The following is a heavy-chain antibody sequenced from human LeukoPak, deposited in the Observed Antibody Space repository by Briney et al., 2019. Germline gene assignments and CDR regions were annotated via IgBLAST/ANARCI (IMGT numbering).Heavy chain of an antibody. D-gene: IGHD6-13*01. CDR3: ARPALAAAGDYGMDV. J-gene: IGHJ6*02. CDR1: GGSISSGGYY. V-gene: IGHV4-31*03. Sequence: PSETLSLTCTVSGGSISSGGYYWSWIRQHPGKGLEWIGYIYYSGSTYYNPSLKSRVTISVDTSKNQFSLKLSSVTAADTAVYYCARPALAAAGDYGMDVWGQGTTVTVSS. CDR2: IYYSGST.